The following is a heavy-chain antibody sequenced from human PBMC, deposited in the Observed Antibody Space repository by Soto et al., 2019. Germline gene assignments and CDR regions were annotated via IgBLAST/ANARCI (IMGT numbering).Heavy chain of an antibody. Sequence: QLQLQQSGSGLVKPSQTLSLTCAVSGGSISSGGYSWSWIRQPPGKGLEWIGYIYHSGSTYSNPSLKSRVTISVDRSKNQFSLKPSSATAADTAVYYCARGTPKTYWGQGTLVTVSS. D-gene: IGHD2-2*01. CDR3: ARGTPKTY. V-gene: IGHV4-30-2*01. CDR1: GGSISSGGYS. CDR2: IYHSGST. J-gene: IGHJ4*02.